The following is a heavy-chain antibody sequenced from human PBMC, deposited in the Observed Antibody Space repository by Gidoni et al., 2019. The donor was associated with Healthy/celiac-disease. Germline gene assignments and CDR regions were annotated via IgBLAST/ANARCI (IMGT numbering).Heavy chain of an antibody. J-gene: IGHJ4*02. CDR3: ARHADITGTTSDY. CDR2: IYYSGST. D-gene: IGHD1-20*01. CDR1: GGSISSSSYY. Sequence: QLQLQESGPGLVKPSETLSLTCTVSGGSISSSSYYWGWIRQPPGKGLEWIGSIYYSGSTYYNPSLKSRVTISVDTSKNQFSLKLSSVTAADTAVYYCARHADITGTTSDYWGQGTLVTVSS. V-gene: IGHV4-39*01.